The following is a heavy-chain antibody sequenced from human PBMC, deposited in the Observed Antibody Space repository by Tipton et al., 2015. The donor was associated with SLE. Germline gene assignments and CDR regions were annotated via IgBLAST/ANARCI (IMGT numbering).Heavy chain of an antibody. J-gene: IGHJ1*01. CDR1: GGSISSHY. Sequence: TLSLTCTVSGGSISSHYWSWIRQPPGKGLEWIGYIYYSGSTNYNPSLKSRVTISVDTSKNQFSLKLSSVTAADTAVYYCARDEGSWYEYFQHWGQGTLVTVSS. CDR2: IYYSGST. D-gene: IGHD6-13*01. V-gene: IGHV4-59*11. CDR3: ARDEGSWYEYFQH.